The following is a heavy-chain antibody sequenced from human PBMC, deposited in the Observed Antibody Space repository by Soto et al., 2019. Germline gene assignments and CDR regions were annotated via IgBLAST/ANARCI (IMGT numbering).Heavy chain of an antibody. CDR1: GGSISSGDYY. V-gene: IGHV4-30-4*01. Sequence: LSLTCTVSGGSISSGDYYWSWIRQPPGKGLEWIGYIYYSGSTYYNPSLKSRVTISVDTSKNQFSLKLSSVTAADTAVYYCARWTTYYYDSSGYFQYFDYWGQGTLVTVSS. CDR3: ARWTTYYYDSSGYFQYFDY. CDR2: IYYSGST. D-gene: IGHD3-22*01. J-gene: IGHJ4*02.